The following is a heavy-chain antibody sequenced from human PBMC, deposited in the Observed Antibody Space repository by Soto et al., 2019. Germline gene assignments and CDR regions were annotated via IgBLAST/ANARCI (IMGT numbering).Heavy chain of an antibody. CDR3: ASSPAIAVAGTYYYYGMDV. CDR2: IKQDGSEK. V-gene: IGHV3-7*05. D-gene: IGHD6-19*01. J-gene: IGHJ6*02. CDR1: GFTFSSYW. Sequence: EVQLVESGGGLVQPGGSLRLSCAASGFTFSSYWMSWVRQAPGKGLEWVANIKQDGSEKYYVDSVKGRFTISRDNAKNSLHLQMNSLRAEDTAVHYCASSPAIAVAGTYYYYGMDVWGQGTTVTVSS.